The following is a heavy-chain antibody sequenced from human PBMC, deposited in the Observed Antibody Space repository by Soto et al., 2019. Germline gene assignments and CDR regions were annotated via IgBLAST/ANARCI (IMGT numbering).Heavy chain of an antibody. D-gene: IGHD2-15*01. Sequence: QVQLVQSGAEVKKPGSSVKVSCKASGGTFSSYAISWVRQAPGQGLEWMGGIIPIFRTADYAKKFQGRVTITADKSTSTANMTLSSLTSADTAVYYCPSVETQRYYYGMDVWGQGTTFTVSS. CDR1: GGTFSSYA. CDR2: IIPIFRTA. CDR3: PSVETQRYYYGMDV. J-gene: IGHJ6*02. V-gene: IGHV1-69*14.